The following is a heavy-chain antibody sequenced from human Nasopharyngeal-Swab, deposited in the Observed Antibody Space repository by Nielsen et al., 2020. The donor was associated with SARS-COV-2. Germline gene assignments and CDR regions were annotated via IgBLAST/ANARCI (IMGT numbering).Heavy chain of an antibody. J-gene: IGHJ6*02. CDR1: GFSFRSYG. V-gene: IGHV3-30*03. CDR2: ISYDGSNK. Sequence: LSLTCAASGFSFRSYGMHWARQAPGKGLAWVAVISYDGSNKNYADSVKGRFTISRDNSKNTLYLQTNSLRADDTAVYYCARGTIFGVVKRGPWDYYGMDVWGQGTTVTVSS. D-gene: IGHD3-3*01. CDR3: ARGTIFGVVKRGPWDYYGMDV.